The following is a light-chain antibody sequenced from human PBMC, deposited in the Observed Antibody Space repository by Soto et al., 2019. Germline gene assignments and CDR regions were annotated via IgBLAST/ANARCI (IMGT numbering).Light chain of an antibody. CDR3: AAWDDSLNGLV. CDR1: SSNIGRNT. CDR2: SDN. J-gene: IGLJ2*01. Sequence: QSVLTQPPSASGTPGQRVTISCSGSSSNIGRNTVNWYQQLPGTAPKLLIYSDNPRPSGVPDRFSVSKSGTSVSLAISGLQSDDEADYYCAAWDDSLNGLVFGGGTKVTVL. V-gene: IGLV1-44*01.